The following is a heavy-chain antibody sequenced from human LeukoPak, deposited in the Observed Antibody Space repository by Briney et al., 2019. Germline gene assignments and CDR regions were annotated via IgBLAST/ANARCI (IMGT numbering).Heavy chain of an antibody. V-gene: IGHV3-7*03. Sequence: GGSLRLSCAASGFTFSSYWMSWVRQAPGKGLEWVANINQDGSEKHYVDSVKGRFTISRDNSKNTLYLQMNSLRAEDTAVYYCAKDATGDRKYFDYWGQGTLVTVSS. J-gene: IGHJ4*02. CDR2: INQDGSEK. CDR3: AKDATGDRKYFDY. CDR1: GFTFSSYW. D-gene: IGHD7-27*01.